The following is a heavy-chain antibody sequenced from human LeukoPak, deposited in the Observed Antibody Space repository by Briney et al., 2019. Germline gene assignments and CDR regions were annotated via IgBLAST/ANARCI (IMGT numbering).Heavy chain of an antibody. J-gene: IGHJ4*02. CDR2: IKRDGSEN. D-gene: IGHD6-19*01. Sequence: GGSLRLSCAASGFTFSSYWMSWVRQAPGKGLEWVADIKRDGSENYYVDSVKGGFNISRDNDKNSLYLQMNSLRAEDTAVYYCGRGGRPWLVYYFDLWGLGTLVTVSS. CDR1: GFTFSSYW. V-gene: IGHV3-7*01. CDR3: GRGGRPWLVYYFDL.